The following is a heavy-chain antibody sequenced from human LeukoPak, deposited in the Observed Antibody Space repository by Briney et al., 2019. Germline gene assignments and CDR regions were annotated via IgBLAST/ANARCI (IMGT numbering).Heavy chain of an antibody. CDR1: GGSISSGGYY. J-gene: IGHJ4*02. CDR2: IYYSGST. D-gene: IGHD1-26*01. V-gene: IGHV4-31*03. CDR3: ARGSIVGAGPLGY. Sequence: SETLSLTCTVSGGSISSGGYYWSWIRQHPGKGLEWIGYIYYSGSTYYNPSLKSRVTISVDTSKNQFSLKLSSVTAADTAVYYCARGSIVGAGPLGYWGQGTLVTVSS.